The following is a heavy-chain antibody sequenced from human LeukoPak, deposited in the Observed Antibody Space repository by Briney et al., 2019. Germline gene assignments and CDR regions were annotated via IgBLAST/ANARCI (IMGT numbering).Heavy chain of an antibody. Sequence: ASVKVSCKASGYTFTSYPISWVRQAPGQGLEWMGWITTYNGNTHYAQKLQGRVTITTETSTSTAYMDLRGLRSDDTAVYYCAGGYDYGDYVGDFDYWGQGTLVTVSS. CDR3: AGGYDYGDYVGDFDY. J-gene: IGHJ4*02. CDR1: GYTFTSYP. D-gene: IGHD4-17*01. V-gene: IGHV1-18*01. CDR2: ITTYNGNT.